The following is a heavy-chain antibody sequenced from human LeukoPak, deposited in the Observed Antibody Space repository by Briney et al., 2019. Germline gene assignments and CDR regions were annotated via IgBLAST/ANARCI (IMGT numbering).Heavy chain of an antibody. J-gene: IGHJ4*02. D-gene: IGHD3-10*01. CDR1: GYRLTNYW. CDR2: IYPDDSDT. V-gene: IGHV5-51*01. Sequence: ESLKISCQGSGYRLTNYWIAWVRQMPGKGLEWMGIIYPDDSDTKYSPSFQGQVTISADKSISTTYLQWSSLKASDTAMYYCATRDFYGSGTYSPFDYWGQGTLVTVSS. CDR3: ATRDFYGSGTYSPFDY.